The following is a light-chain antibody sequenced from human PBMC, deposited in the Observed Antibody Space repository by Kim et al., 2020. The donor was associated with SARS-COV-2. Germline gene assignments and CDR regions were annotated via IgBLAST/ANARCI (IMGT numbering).Light chain of an antibody. CDR3: AAWDDSLSGWV. V-gene: IGLV1-47*01. Sequence: ELTQPPSASGTHGQRVTISCSGSSSNIGSNYVYWYQQLPGTAPKLLIYRNNQRPSGVPDRFSGSKSGTSASLAISGLRSEDEADYYCAAWDDSLSGWVCGGVTPLTV. CDR1: SSNIGSNY. J-gene: IGLJ3*02. CDR2: RNN.